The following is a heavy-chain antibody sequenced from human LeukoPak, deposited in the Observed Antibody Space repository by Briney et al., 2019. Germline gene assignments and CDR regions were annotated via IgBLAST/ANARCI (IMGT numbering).Heavy chain of an antibody. CDR1: GYSISSGYY. V-gene: IGHV4-38-2*02. J-gene: IGHJ4*02. D-gene: IGHD5-18*01. CDR2: IYHSGST. CDR3: ARDRVDTAMVILEYYFDY. Sequence: SETLSLTCTVSGYSISSGYYWGWIRQPPGKGLEWIGSIYHSGSTYYNPSLKSRVTISVDTSKNQFSLKLSSVTAADTAVYYCARDRVDTAMVILEYYFDYWGQGTLVTVSS.